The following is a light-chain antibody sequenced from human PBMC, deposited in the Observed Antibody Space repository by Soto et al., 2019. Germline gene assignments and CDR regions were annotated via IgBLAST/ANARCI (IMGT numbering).Light chain of an antibody. V-gene: IGLV2-14*03. Sequence: QSALTQPASVSGSPGQSITISCTGTSSDVGGYYYVSWYQHHPGKAPKLLVYGNNNRPSGVPDRFSGSRSGTSASLAIAGLQADDEADYYCQSYDSSLSGWVFGGGTKLTVL. CDR1: SSDVGGYYY. J-gene: IGLJ3*02. CDR3: QSYDSSLSGWV. CDR2: GNN.